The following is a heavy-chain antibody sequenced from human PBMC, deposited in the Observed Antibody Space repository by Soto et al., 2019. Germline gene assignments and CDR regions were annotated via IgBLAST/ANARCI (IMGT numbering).Heavy chain of an antibody. J-gene: IGHJ6*02. V-gene: IGHV1-3*01. CDR2: INAGNGNT. CDR1: GYTFTSXA. D-gene: IGHD6-19*01. CDR3: ARDHISSGWYEFDYYYYGMDV. Sequence: GASVKVSCKASGYTFTSXAMHWVRQAPGQRLEWMGWINAGNGNTKYSQKFQGRVTITRDTSASTAYMELSSLRSEDTAVYYCARDHISSGWYEFDYYYYGMDVWGQGTTVTVSS.